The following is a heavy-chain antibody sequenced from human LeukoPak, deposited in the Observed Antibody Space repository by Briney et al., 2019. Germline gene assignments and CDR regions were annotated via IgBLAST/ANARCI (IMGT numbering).Heavy chain of an antibody. D-gene: IGHD2-15*01. CDR2: IYYSGST. J-gene: IGHJ6*02. CDR1: GGSVSSGTYY. Sequence: SETLSLTCTVSGGSVSSGTYYWSWIRQPPGKGLEWIGYIYYSGSTNYNPSLKSRVTISVDTSKNQFSLKLSSVTAADTAVYYCARPVAATYYYYGMDVWGQGTTVTVSS. V-gene: IGHV4-61*01. CDR3: ARPVAATYYYYGMDV.